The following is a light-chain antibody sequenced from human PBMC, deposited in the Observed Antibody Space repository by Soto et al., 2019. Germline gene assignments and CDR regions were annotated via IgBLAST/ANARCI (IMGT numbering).Light chain of an antibody. CDR2: AAS. CDR3: QQYDGAPLT. Sequence: ELVLTQSPDTLSLSPGERATLFCRASQTLSMNSLAWYQQKPGQAPRLLIYAASTRHTGIPDRFNGSGSGTDFALTINRLEPEDFAVYFCQQYDGAPLTFGPGTKVDVK. J-gene: IGKJ3*01. CDR1: QTLSMNS. V-gene: IGKV3-20*01.